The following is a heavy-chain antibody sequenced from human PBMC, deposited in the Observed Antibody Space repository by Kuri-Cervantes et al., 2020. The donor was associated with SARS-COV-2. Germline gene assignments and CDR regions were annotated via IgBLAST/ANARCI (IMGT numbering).Heavy chain of an antibody. J-gene: IGHJ4*02. CDR3: ARVRGVGY. CDR1: GGSVSSGSYY. D-gene: IGHD3-10*01. V-gene: IGHV3-21*01. Sequence: ETLSLTCTVSGGSVSSGSYYWSWIRQAPGKGLEWVSSISSSSSYIYYADSVKGRFTISRDNAKNSLYLQMNSLRAEDTAVYYCARVRGVGYWGQGTLVTVSS. CDR2: ISSSSSYI.